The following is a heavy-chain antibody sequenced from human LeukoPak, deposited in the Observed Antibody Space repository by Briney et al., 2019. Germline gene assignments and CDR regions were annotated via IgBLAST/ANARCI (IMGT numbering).Heavy chain of an antibody. Sequence: GSLRLSCTVSGGSIGWDYWSWIRQSAGKGLEWIGRIYKSGSTNYNPSFRSRVTMSVDTSKNQFSLNVTSVTAADTAVYYCAREEYFQDSNGYSYYFHSWGQGSLVTVSS. CDR3: AREEYFQDSNGYSYYFHS. CDR2: IYKSGST. J-gene: IGHJ4*02. V-gene: IGHV4-4*07. CDR1: GGSIGWDY. D-gene: IGHD3-22*01.